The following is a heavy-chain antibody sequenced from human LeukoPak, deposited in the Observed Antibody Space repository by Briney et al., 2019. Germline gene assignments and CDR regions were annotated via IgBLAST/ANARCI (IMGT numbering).Heavy chain of an antibody. D-gene: IGHD2-2*01. Sequence: SETLSLTCTVSGGSISRYYWSWIRQPPGKGLEWIGYIYDSGSTNYNPSLKSRVTISVDTSKNQFSLKLNSVTAAATAVYYCARESCSTSCYGFDYWGQGTLVTVSS. J-gene: IGHJ4*02. CDR2: IYDSGST. CDR1: GGSISRYY. CDR3: ARESCSTSCYGFDY. V-gene: IGHV4-59*01.